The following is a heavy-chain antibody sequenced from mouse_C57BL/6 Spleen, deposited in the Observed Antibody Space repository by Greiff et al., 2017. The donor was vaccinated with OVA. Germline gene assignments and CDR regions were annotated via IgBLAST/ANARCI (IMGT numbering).Heavy chain of an antibody. V-gene: IGHV1-52*01. D-gene: IGHD3-2*02. Sequence: VQLQQPGAELVRPGSSVKLSCKASGYTFTSYWMHWVKQRPIQGLEWIGNIDPSDSETHYNQKFKDKATLTVDKSSSTAYMQLSSLTSEGSAVYYCARDSSGYGGFAYWGQGTLVTVSA. J-gene: IGHJ3*01. CDR3: ARDSSGYGGFAY. CDR1: GYTFTSYW. CDR2: IDPSDSET.